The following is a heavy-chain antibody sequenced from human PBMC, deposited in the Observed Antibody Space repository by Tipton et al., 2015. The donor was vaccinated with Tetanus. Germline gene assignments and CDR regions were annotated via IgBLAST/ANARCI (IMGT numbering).Heavy chain of an antibody. CDR3: AKEGDAFDI. CDR1: GFTFSSYA. Sequence: SLRLSCAASGFTFSSYAMTWVRQAPGKGLEWVSGITGSGATTYYAASVKGRFTISRDNSKNTLYLQMNSLRAEDTAVYYCAKEGDAFDIWGQGTMVTVSS. CDR2: ITGSGATT. J-gene: IGHJ3*02. V-gene: IGHV3-23*01.